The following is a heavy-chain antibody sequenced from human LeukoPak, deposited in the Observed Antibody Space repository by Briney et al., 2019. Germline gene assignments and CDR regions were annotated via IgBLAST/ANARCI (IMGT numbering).Heavy chain of an antibody. D-gene: IGHD6-6*01. Sequence: AGGSLRLSCAASGFTVSSNYMSWVRQAPGKGLEWVSVIYSGGSTYYADSVKGRFTISRDNSKNTLYLQMNSLRAEDTAVYYCARVGSIAARRMDYYYYYMDVWGKGTTVTVSS. CDR2: IYSGGST. J-gene: IGHJ6*03. CDR1: GFTVSSNY. V-gene: IGHV3-53*05. CDR3: ARVGSIAARRMDYYYYYMDV.